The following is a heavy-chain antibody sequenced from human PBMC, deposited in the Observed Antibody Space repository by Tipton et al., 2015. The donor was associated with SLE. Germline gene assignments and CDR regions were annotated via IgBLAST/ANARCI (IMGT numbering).Heavy chain of an antibody. CDR1: GCPISSGSYY. CDR3: ARDDIAAAGTGDYYYYGMDV. Sequence: TLSLTCTVSGCPISSGSYYWSWIRQPAGKGLEWIGHIYTSGSTNYNPSLTSRVTISVDTSKNQFSLKLSSVTAADTAVYYCARDDIAAAGTGDYYYYGMDVWGQGTTVTVSS. D-gene: IGHD6-13*01. J-gene: IGHJ6*02. V-gene: IGHV4-61*09. CDR2: IYTSGST.